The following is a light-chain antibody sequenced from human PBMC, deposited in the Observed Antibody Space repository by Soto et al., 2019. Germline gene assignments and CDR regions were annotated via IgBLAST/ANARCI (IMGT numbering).Light chain of an antibody. CDR3: QQYDDLPRYT. V-gene: IGKV1-33*01. CDR1: HDISNY. Sequence: DIHMTQSPSSLSASVGDRVTITCQASHDISNYLNWYQQKPGKAPKLLIYDASNLQTGVPSRFSGSGSGTDFTFTISSLQPEDGATYYCQQYDDLPRYTFGQGTRLEIK. CDR2: DAS. J-gene: IGKJ2*01.